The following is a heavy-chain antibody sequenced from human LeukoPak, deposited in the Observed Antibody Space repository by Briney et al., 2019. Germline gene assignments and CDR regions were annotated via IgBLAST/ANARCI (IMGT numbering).Heavy chain of an antibody. V-gene: IGHV4-61*02. Sequence: PSETLSLTCTASGGSISSGSYYWSWIRQPAGKRLEWIGRIYTRGSTNYSPSLKSRVTISVDTSKNQFSLKLSSVTAADTAVYYCAREAGYCSGGSCYRHFDYWGQGTLVTVSS. CDR3: AREAGYCSGGSCYRHFDY. D-gene: IGHD2-15*01. J-gene: IGHJ4*02. CDR2: IYTRGST. CDR1: GGSISSGSYY.